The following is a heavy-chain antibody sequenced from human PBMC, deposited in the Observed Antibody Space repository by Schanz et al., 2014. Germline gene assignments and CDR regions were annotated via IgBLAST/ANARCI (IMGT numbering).Heavy chain of an antibody. CDR2: IYSGIGA. CDR1: GFTVSSNH. Sequence: DVQLLESGGGLVQPGGSLRLSCAVSGFTVSSNHMSWVRQAPGKGLEWVSVIYSGIGAYYADSVKDRFTVSRDNSENTLYLQMNSLSADDTAVYYCAKDPSHGDYDYYFDYWGQGTLVTVSS. V-gene: IGHV3-66*01. J-gene: IGHJ4*02. CDR3: AKDPSHGDYDYYFDY. D-gene: IGHD3-22*01.